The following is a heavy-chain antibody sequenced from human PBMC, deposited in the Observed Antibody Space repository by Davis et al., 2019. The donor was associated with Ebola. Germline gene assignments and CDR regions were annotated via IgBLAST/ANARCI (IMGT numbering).Heavy chain of an antibody. Sequence: MPGGSLRLSCAVYGGSFSGYYWNWIRQPPGKGLEWIGEISHSGTTNHNPSLKSRVTISVDTSKNQFSLKLSSVTAADAAVYYCARNIIVVPTGLFGSYNYYGTDVWGQGTTVTVSS. D-gene: IGHD2-2*01. CDR2: ISHSGTT. CDR1: GGSFSGYY. V-gene: IGHV4-34*01. J-gene: IGHJ6*02. CDR3: ARNIIVVPTGLFGSYNYYGTDV.